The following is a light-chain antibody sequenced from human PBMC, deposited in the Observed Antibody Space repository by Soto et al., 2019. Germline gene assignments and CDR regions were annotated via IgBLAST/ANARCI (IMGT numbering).Light chain of an antibody. CDR2: DVT. CDR3: SSSTTGGTPV. V-gene: IGLV2-14*03. Sequence: QSALTQPASVSGSPGQSIIISCSGTSSDIGGSKLVSWYQQHPGKAPKLIIYDVTARPSGVSNRFSGSKSGNTASLSISGLQADDEADYHSSSSTTGGTPVFGGGTKLPAL. CDR1: SSDIGGSKL. J-gene: IGLJ2*01.